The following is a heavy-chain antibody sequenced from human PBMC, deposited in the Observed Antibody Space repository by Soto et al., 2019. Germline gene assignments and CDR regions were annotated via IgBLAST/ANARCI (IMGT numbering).Heavy chain of an antibody. J-gene: IGHJ4*02. CDR1: GFTFSSYG. CDR2: IWYDGSNK. V-gene: IGHV3-33*01. CDR3: ARAGYCSGGSCYSDSSLDY. D-gene: IGHD2-15*01. Sequence: GGSLRLSCAASGFTFSSYGMHWVRQAPGKGLEWVAVIWYDGSNKYYADSVKGRFTISRDNSKNTLYLQMNSLRAEDTAVYYCARAGYCSGGSCYSDSSLDYWGQGTLVTVSS.